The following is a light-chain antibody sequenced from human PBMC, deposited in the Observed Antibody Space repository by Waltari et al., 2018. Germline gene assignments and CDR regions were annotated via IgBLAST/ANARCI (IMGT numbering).Light chain of an antibody. Sequence: QSALTQPASVSGSPGQSIAISCTGTSSDVGGYDSVSWYQQHPGKVPKLVIYDVSNRPSGVSTRFSGSKYGNTASLTISGLQADDEADYYCSSFTRATTLIFGGGTKLTVL. CDR2: DVS. V-gene: IGLV2-14*03. J-gene: IGLJ2*01. CDR1: SSDVGGYDS. CDR3: SSFTRATTLI.